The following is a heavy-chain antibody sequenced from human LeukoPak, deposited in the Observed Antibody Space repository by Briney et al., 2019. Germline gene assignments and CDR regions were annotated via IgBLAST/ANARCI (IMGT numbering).Heavy chain of an antibody. J-gene: IGHJ3*02. CDR2: INPNSGGT. Sequence: GASVKVSCKASGYTFTGYYMHWVRQAPGQGLEWMGWINPNSGGTNYAQKFQGRVTMTRDTSISTAYMELSRLRSGDTAVYYCANLVAVAGTGAFDIWGQGTMVTVSS. CDR1: GYTFTGYY. D-gene: IGHD6-19*01. V-gene: IGHV1-2*02. CDR3: ANLVAVAGTGAFDI.